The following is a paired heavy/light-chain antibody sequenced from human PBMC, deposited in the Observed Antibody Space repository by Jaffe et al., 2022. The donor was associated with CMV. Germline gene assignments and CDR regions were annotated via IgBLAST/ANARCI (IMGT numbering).Light chain of an antibody. CDR3: QQYGSSQT. Sequence: EIVLTQSPGTLSLSPGERATLSCRASQSVSSSYLAWYQQKPGQAPRLLIYGASSRATGIPDRFSGSGSGTDFTLTISRLEPEDFAVYYCQQYGSSQTFGQGTKVEIK. CDR1: QSVSSSY. V-gene: IGKV3-20*01. J-gene: IGKJ1*01. CDR2: GAS.
Heavy chain of an antibody. Sequence: EVQLVESGGGLVQPGGSLRLSCAASGFTFSSYWMSWVRQAPGKGLEWVANIKQDGSEKYYVDSVKGRFTISRDNAKNSLYLQMNSLRAEDTAVYYCASPGYSSSWVPYSHPYDAFDIWGQGTMVTVSS. CDR2: IKQDGSEK. V-gene: IGHV3-7*03. J-gene: IGHJ3*02. CDR1: GFTFSSYW. CDR3: ASPGYSSSWVPYSHPYDAFDI. D-gene: IGHD6-13*01.